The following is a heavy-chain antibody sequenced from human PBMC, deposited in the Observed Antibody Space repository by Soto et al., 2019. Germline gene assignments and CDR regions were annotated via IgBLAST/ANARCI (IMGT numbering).Heavy chain of an antibody. CDR2: ISAYNGNT. V-gene: IGHV1-18*01. D-gene: IGHD6-13*01. CDR1: GYTFTSYG. CDR3: ARDLSPLENSSSWYAYYYYYYGMDV. Sequence: QVQLVQSGAEVKKPGASVKVSCKASGYTFTSYGISWVRQAPGQGLEWMGWISAYNGNTSYAQKLQGRVTMTTDTSTSTAYMELRSLRSDDTAVYYCARDLSPLENSSSWYAYYYYYYGMDVWGQGTTVTVSS. J-gene: IGHJ6*02.